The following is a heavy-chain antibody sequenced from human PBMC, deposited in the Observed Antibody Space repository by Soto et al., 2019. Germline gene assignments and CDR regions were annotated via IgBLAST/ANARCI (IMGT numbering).Heavy chain of an antibody. CDR1: GFSLSTSGVG. CDR3: AHSRIGAAGLFDY. CDR2: IYREDDK. D-gene: IGHD6-13*01. Sequence: SGPTLVNPTQTLTLTCTFSGFSLSTSGVGVGWIRQPPGKALEWLALIYREDDKRYNQSLKSRLTITKDTSKKKEVHTITNMDPVDSATFYCAHSRIGAAGLFDYWGQGTLVTVSS. J-gene: IGHJ4*02. V-gene: IGHV2-5*02.